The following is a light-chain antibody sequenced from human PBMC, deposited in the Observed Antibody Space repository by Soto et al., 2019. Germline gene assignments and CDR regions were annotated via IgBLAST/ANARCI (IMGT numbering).Light chain of an antibody. J-gene: IGLJ2*01. CDR3: TSHISGSAPVV. V-gene: IGLV2-14*03. CDR1: TSDVGAYDY. Sequence: QAVVTQPASVSGSPGQSITITCTGTTSDVGAYDYVSWYQHHPGKAPQLIIYGVINRPSGVSFRFSGSKSGNTASLTISGLQAEDEADYYCTSHISGSAPVVFGGGTKVTVL. CDR2: GVI.